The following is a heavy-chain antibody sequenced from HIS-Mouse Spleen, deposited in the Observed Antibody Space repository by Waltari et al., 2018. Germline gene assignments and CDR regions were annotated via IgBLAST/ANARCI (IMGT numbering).Heavy chain of an antibody. Sequence: QLQLQESGPGLVKPSETLSLTCTVSGGSISSSSYYWGGIRQPPGKGLEWIGSIYYSGSTYYNPALTSRVTISVDTSKNQFSLKLSSVTAADTAVYYCAREIPYSSSWYDWYFDLWGRGTLVTVSS. J-gene: IGHJ2*01. CDR3: AREIPYSSSWYDWYFDL. V-gene: IGHV4-39*07. D-gene: IGHD6-13*01. CDR2: IYYSGST. CDR1: GGSISSSSYY.